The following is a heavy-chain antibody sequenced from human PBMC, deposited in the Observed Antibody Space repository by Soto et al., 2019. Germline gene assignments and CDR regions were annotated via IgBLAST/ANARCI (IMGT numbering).Heavy chain of an antibody. D-gene: IGHD6-13*01. Sequence: SETLSLTCAVYGGSFSGHYWSWIRQPPGKGLEWIGEVNQGGTTNYNPSLKSRVTISVDTSKNQFSLKLSSVTAAATAVYYCARGVPGYSSSWYAYWGQGTLVTVSS. CDR2: VNQGGTT. V-gene: IGHV4-34*01. J-gene: IGHJ4*02. CDR1: GGSFSGHY. CDR3: ARGVPGYSSSWYAY.